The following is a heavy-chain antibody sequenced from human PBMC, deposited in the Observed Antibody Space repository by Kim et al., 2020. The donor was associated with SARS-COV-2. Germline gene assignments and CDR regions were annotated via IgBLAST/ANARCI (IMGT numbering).Heavy chain of an antibody. Sequence: GGSLRLSCAASGFTFSSYAMHWVRQAPGKGLEWVAVISYDGSNKYYADSVKGRFTISRDNSKNTLYLQMNSLRAEDTAVYYCARVVGGSYYGEFDTWGQGTLVTVSS. J-gene: IGHJ5*02. CDR2: ISYDGSNK. CDR1: GFTFSSYA. V-gene: IGHV3-30-3*01. D-gene: IGHD1-26*01. CDR3: ARVVGGSYYGEFDT.